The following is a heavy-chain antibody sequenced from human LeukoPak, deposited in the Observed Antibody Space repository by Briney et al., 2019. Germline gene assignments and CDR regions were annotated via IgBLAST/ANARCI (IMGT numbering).Heavy chain of an antibody. J-gene: IGHJ4*02. Sequence: GGSLRLSCAASGFTFSSYAMHWVRQAPGKGLEWVAVISYDGSNKYYADSVKGRFITSRDNSKNTLYLQLNSLRAEDTALYYCAKGRSLPPYYFDYWGQGTLVTVSS. CDR2: ISYDGSNK. CDR1: GFTFSSYA. CDR3: AKGRSLPPYYFDY. V-gene: IGHV3-30*04.